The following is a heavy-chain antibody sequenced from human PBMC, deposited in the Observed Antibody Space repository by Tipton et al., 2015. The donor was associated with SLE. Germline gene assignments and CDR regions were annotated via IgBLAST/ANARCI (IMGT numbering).Heavy chain of an antibody. CDR2: ISWDGGST. V-gene: IGHV3-43*01. D-gene: IGHD6-19*01. CDR1: GFTFDDYS. J-gene: IGHJ4*02. Sequence: SLRLSCAASGFTFDDYSMYWVRQPPGKGLEWVSLISWDGGSTYYADSVKGRFTISRDNSKNTLYLQMNSLRAEDTAVYYCAKKTGSSSGWSSYYFDYWGQGTLVTVSS. CDR3: AKKTGSSSGWSSYYFDY.